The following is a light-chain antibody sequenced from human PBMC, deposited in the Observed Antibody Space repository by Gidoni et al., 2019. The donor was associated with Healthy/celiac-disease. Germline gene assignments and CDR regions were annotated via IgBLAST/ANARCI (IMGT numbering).Light chain of an antibody. Sequence: EIVMTQSPAPLSVSPGARATLSCRASQSVSSNLAWYQQKPGQAPRLLIYGASTRATGIPARFSGSGSGTEFTLTISSLQSEDFAVYYCQQYNNWPQTFGGGTKVEIK. CDR3: QQYNNWPQT. CDR1: QSVSSN. V-gene: IGKV3-15*01. CDR2: GAS. J-gene: IGKJ4*01.